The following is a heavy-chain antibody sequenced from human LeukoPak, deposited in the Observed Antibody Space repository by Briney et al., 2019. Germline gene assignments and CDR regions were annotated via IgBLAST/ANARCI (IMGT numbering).Heavy chain of an antibody. D-gene: IGHD6-19*01. Sequence: ASVKVSCKASGYTFTGYYMHWVRQAPGQGLEWMGWIDPNSGGTGYAQKFQGRVTMTRDTSISTAYMELSRLRSDDTAVYYCARGAAVAEAVFDYWGQGTLVTVSS. V-gene: IGHV1-2*02. CDR2: IDPNSGGT. CDR1: GYTFTGYY. CDR3: ARGAAVAEAVFDY. J-gene: IGHJ4*02.